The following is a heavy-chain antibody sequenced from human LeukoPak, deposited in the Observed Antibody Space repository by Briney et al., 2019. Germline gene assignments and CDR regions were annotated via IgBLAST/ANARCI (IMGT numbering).Heavy chain of an antibody. Sequence: SVKVSCKASGGTFSSYAINWVRQAAGQGREWMGGIIPIFGTANYAQKFQGRVTITTDESTSTAYMELSSLRSEDTAVYYCARGRDSSGYYLYFDYWGQGTLVTVSS. CDR3: ARGRDSSGYYLYFDY. V-gene: IGHV1-69*05. J-gene: IGHJ4*02. D-gene: IGHD3-22*01. CDR1: GGTFSSYA. CDR2: IIPIFGTA.